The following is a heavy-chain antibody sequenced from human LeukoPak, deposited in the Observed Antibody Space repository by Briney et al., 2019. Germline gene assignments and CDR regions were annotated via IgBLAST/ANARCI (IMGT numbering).Heavy chain of an antibody. J-gene: IGHJ5*02. CDR1: GFTFNRNA. V-gene: IGHV3-23*01. D-gene: IGHD3-10*01. CDR3: AKDRVRANWFDP. Sequence: PGGSLRLSCAASGFTFNRNAISWVRQAPGKGLEWVSTIGGSGDKTFYADSVKGRFTISRDNSKNTLYLQMNSLRAEDTAVYYCAKDRVRANWFDPWGQGTLVTVSS. CDR2: IGGSGDKT.